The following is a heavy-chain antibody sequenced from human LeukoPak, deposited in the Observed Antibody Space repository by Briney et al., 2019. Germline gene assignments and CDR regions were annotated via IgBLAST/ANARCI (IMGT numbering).Heavy chain of an antibody. J-gene: IGHJ6*02. Sequence: PGGSLRLSCAASGFTFSSYGMHWVRQAPGKGLEWVAVIWYDGSNKYYADSVKGRFTISRDNSKNTLYLQMNSLRAEDTAVYYCAKTLGGDFWSGYYPRPSDYYGMDVWGQGTTVTVSS. V-gene: IGHV3-33*06. CDR3: AKTLGGDFWSGYYPRPSDYYGMDV. CDR1: GFTFSSYG. CDR2: IWYDGSNK. D-gene: IGHD3-3*01.